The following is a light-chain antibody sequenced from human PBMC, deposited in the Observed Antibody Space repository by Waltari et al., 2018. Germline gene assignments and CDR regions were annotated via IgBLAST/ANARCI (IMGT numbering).Light chain of an antibody. CDR3: CSYAGSNTWL. V-gene: IGLV2-11*01. Sequence: QAALTQPPSVSGSPGQSVTISCTATSSDIGGYTYVSWYQQHPDKAPKLMIYDISKRPSGVSDRFSGSKSGNTASLTISGLQAEDEADYYCCSYAGSNTWLFGGGTRLTVL. CDR1: SSDIGGYTY. CDR2: DIS. J-gene: IGLJ2*01.